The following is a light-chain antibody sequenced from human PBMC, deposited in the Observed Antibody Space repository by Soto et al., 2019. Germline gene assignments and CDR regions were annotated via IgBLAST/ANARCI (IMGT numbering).Light chain of an antibody. Sequence: EIVLTQSPGTLSLSPGERATLSCRASQSVGSSLSWYQQKPGQAPRLLFYGASNRATAIPDRFSGSGFGTDFTLTITRLEPEDFAVYYCQQYGDSPQTFGPGTK. V-gene: IGKV3-20*01. CDR2: GAS. J-gene: IGKJ1*01. CDR3: QQYGDSPQT. CDR1: QSVGSS.